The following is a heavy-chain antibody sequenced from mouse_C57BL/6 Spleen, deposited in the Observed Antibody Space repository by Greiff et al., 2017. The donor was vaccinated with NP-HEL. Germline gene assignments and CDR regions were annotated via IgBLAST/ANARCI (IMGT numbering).Heavy chain of an antibody. CDR1: GFTFSDYG. CDR2: ISSGSSTI. Sequence: EVQVVESGGGLVKPGGSLKLSCAASGFTFSDYGMHWVRQAPEKGLEWVAYISSGSSTIYYADTVKGRFTIYRDNAKNTLFLQMPSLRSEDSAMYYCAMGGLQAWFAYWGQGTLVTVSA. CDR3: AMGGLQAWFAY. V-gene: IGHV5-17*01. D-gene: IGHD2-13*01. J-gene: IGHJ3*01.